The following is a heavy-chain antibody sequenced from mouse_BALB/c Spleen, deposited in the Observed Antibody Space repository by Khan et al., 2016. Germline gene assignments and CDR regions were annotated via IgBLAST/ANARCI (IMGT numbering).Heavy chain of an antibody. CDR3: AREGNYFDY. V-gene: IGHV1-12*01. D-gene: IGHD2-14*01. CDR2: IYPGKGDT. Sequence: QVQLQQPGAELVKPGASVKMSCKASGYTFTSYNMHWVKQTPGQGLEWIGAIYPGKGDTSYNQKLKGKATLTADKSSSTAYMQLSRLTSEDSAVYYCAREGNYFDYWGQGTTLTVSS. CDR1: GYTFTSYN. J-gene: IGHJ2*01.